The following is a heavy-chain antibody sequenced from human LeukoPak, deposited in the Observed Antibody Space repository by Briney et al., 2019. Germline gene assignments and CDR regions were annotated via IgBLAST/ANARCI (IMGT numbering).Heavy chain of an antibody. Sequence: ASVKVSCKTSGYTFTSYYMHWVRQAPGQGLEWMGIINPSGGSTTYAQKFQGRVTMTRDTSTNTVYMELSSLRSEDTAVYYCARGYDSSSWYVRLRAPQQPTSPFDYWGQGTLVTVSS. CDR2: INPSGGST. D-gene: IGHD6-13*01. CDR3: ARGYDSSSWYVRLRAPQQPTSPFDY. V-gene: IGHV1-46*01. CDR1: GYTFTSYY. J-gene: IGHJ4*02.